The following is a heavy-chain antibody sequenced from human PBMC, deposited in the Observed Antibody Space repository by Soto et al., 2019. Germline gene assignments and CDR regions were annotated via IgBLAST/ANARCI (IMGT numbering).Heavy chain of an antibody. CDR3: ARHRYFRSVIDS. J-gene: IGHJ4*02. CDR2: IYYSGST. V-gene: IGHV4-39*01. CDR1: GGSISSSNYY. Sequence: SETLSLTCTVSGGSISSSNYYWGWIRQPPGKGLEWIGSIYYSGSTYHNPPLKSRVTISKDTSKNQFSLKLSSVTAADTTVYYCARHRYFRSVIDSWGQGTLVTVSS. D-gene: IGHD3-3*01.